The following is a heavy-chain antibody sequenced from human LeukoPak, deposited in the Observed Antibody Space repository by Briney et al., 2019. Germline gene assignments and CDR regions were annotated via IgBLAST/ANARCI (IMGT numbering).Heavy chain of an antibody. D-gene: IGHD3-9*01. V-gene: IGHV3-7*01. J-gene: IGHJ5*02. CDR1: GFTFSSSW. CDR3: ARADISRYNWFDP. Sequence: GGSLRLSCAASGFTFSSSWMTWVRQAPGKGLEWVANIKEDGSEKYSVDSVKGRFTISRDNAKNSLYLQMNSLRAEDTAVYYCARADISRYNWFDPWGQGTLVTVSS. CDR2: IKEDGSEK.